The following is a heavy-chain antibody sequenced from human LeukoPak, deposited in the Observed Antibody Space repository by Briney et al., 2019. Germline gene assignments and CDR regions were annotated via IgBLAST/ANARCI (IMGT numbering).Heavy chain of an antibody. CDR2: IYTSGST. Sequence: SETLSLTCTVSGGSLSSYYWSWIRQPAGQGLEWIGRIYTSGSTNYNPSLKSRVTISVDTSKNQFSLKLSSVTAADTAVYYCARVDTAMGVFDYWRQGTLVTVSS. CDR3: ARVDTAMGVFDY. V-gene: IGHV4-4*07. J-gene: IGHJ4*02. CDR1: GGSLSSYY. D-gene: IGHD5-18*01.